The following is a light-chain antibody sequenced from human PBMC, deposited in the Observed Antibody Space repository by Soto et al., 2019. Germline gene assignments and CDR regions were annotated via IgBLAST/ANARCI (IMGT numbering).Light chain of an antibody. V-gene: IGKV3-20*01. CDR3: QQYGRSPTGT. Sequence: EIVLTQSPGTLSLSPGERATLSCRASQTISGTYLAWYQQKPGQAPRLLIYSSSSRAAGVPDRFSGSGSGTDFSLTISRLEPEDFAMYYCQQYGRSPTGTFGQGTKV. J-gene: IGKJ1*01. CDR2: SSS. CDR1: QTISGTY.